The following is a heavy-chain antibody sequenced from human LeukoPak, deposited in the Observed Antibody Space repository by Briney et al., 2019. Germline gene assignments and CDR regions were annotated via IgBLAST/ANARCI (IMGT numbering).Heavy chain of an antibody. D-gene: IGHD5-18*01. Sequence: ASVKVSCKASGYTFTSYDINWVRQATGQGLEWMGWISAYNGNTNYAQKLQGRVTMTTDTSTSTAYMELRSLRSDDTAVYYCARGGMGAAMGLSFDYWGQGTLVTVSS. J-gene: IGHJ4*02. V-gene: IGHV1-18*01. CDR2: ISAYNGNT. CDR3: ARGGMGAAMGLSFDY. CDR1: GYTFTSYD.